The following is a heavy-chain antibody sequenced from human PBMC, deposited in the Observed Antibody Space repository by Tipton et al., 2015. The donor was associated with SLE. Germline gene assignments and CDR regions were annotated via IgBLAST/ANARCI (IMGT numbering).Heavy chain of an antibody. CDR3: ARNGPNWGYYYYMDV. CDR2: IYYIGST. J-gene: IGHJ6*03. CDR1: GGSISTYY. Sequence: TLSLTCSVSGGSISTYYWSWIRQSPGKGLEWIGYIYYIGSTNYNPSLQSRVTMSVDTSKNQFSLKLSSVTAADTAVYYCARNGPNWGYYYYMDVWGKGTTVTVSS. V-gene: IGHV4-59*12. D-gene: IGHD7-27*01.